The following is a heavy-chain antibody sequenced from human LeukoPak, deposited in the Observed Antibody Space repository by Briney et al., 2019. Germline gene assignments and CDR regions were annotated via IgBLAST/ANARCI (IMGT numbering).Heavy chain of an antibody. CDR3: ARSGSYDILTGYQPQGKYNWFDP. V-gene: IGHV4-34*01. Sequence: SETLSLTCAVYGGSFSGYYWSWIRQPPGKGLEWIGEINHSGSTNYNPSLKSRVTISVDTSKNQFSLKLSSVTAADTAVYYCARSGSYDILTGYQPQGKYNWFDPWGQGTLVTVSS. CDR2: INHSGST. CDR1: GGSFSGYY. J-gene: IGHJ5*02. D-gene: IGHD3-9*01.